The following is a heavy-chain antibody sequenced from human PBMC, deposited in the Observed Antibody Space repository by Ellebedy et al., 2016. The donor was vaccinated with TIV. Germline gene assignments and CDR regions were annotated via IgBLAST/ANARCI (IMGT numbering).Heavy chain of an antibody. CDR3: TRSNSGYAKHDS. J-gene: IGHJ4*02. Sequence: MPSETLSLTCAISGDSVSSNSVAWNWIRQSPSRGLEWLGRTYYRSKWYNEYAVSVKSRITINPDTSKNQFYLQLSSLTPEDTALYYCTRSNSGYAKHDSWGQGTLVTVSS. D-gene: IGHD1-1*01. V-gene: IGHV6-1*01. CDR1: GDSVSSNSVA. CDR2: TYYRSKWYN.